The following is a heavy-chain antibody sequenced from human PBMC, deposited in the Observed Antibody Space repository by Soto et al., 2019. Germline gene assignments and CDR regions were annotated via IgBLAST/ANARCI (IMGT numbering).Heavy chain of an antibody. V-gene: IGHV3-23*01. D-gene: IGHD2-2*01. CDR1: GFTFSSYA. CDR2: ISCSGGST. J-gene: IGHJ4*02. CDR3: AKDLRVTVVVPAATDY. Sequence: EVQLLESGGGLVQPGGSLRLSCAASGFTFSSYAMSWVRQAPGKGLEWVSAISCSGGSTYYADSVKGRFTISRDNSKNTLYLQMNSLRAEDTAVYYCAKDLRVTVVVPAATDYWGQGTLVTVSS.